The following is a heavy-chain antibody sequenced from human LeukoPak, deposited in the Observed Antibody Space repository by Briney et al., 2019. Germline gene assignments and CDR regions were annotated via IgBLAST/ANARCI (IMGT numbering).Heavy chain of an antibody. CDR2: INPNSGGT. CDR3: ARAKLCSSTSCRAFDI. CDR1: GYTFTGYY. J-gene: IGHJ3*02. Sequence: ASVKVSCKASGYTFTGYYMHWVRQAPGQGLEWMGWINPNSGGTNYAQKVQGRVTMTRDTSISTAYMELSRLRSDDTAVYYCARAKLCSSTSCRAFDIWGQGTMVTVSS. D-gene: IGHD2-2*01. V-gene: IGHV1-2*02.